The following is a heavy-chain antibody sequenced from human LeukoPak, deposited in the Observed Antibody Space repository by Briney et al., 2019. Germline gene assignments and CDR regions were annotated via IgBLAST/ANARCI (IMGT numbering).Heavy chain of an antibody. J-gene: IGHJ6*03. CDR1: GYTFTSYA. CDR3: AREVPPKYNRNPFSDYYYMDV. CDR2: INTNTGNP. V-gene: IGHV7-4-1*02. D-gene: IGHD1-14*01. Sequence: GASVKVSCKASGYTFTSYAMNWVRQAPGQGLEWMGWINTNTGNPTYAQGFTGRFVFSLDTSVSTAYLQISSLKAEDTAVYYCAREVPPKYNRNPFSDYYYMDVWGKGTTVTVSS.